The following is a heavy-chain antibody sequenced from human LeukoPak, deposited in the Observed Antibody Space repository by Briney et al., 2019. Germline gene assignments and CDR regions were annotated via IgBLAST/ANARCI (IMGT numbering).Heavy chain of an antibody. Sequence: GGSLRLSCAASGFTFSSYSMNWVRQAPGKGLEWVSSISSSSSYIYYADSVKGRFTISRDNAKNSLYLQMNSLRAEDTAVYYCAGGDYDYFDYWGQGTLITVSS. CDR3: AGGDYDYFDY. CDR1: GFTFSSYS. CDR2: ISSSSSYI. J-gene: IGHJ4*02. D-gene: IGHD4-17*01. V-gene: IGHV3-21*01.